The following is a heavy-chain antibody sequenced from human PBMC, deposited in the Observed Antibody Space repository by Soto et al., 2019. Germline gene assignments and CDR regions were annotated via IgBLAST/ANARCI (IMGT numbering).Heavy chain of an antibody. CDR3: AKPPLQPRVNSGYSYGNPFDY. J-gene: IGHJ4*02. Sequence: PGGSLRLSCAASGFTFSSYAMSWVRQAPGKGLEWVSAISGSGGSTYYADSVKGRFTISRDNSKNTLYLQMNSLRAEDTAVYYCAKPPLQPRVNSGYSYGNPFDYWGQGTLVTVSS. CDR2: ISGSGGST. V-gene: IGHV3-23*01. D-gene: IGHD5-18*01. CDR1: GFTFSSYA.